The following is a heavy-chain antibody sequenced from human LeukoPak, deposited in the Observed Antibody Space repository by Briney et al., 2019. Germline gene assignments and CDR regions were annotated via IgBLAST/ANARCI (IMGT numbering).Heavy chain of an antibody. CDR3: AREMTTCDP. Sequence: GGSLILSCAASGFTFSSYSMNWVRQAPGKGLEGVSSISSSSRYIYYADSVKGRFTISRDNAKNSLYLQMNSLRAEDAAVYYCAREMTTCDPWGRGTLVTVCS. J-gene: IGHJ2*01. V-gene: IGHV3-21*01. CDR1: GFTFSSYS. CDR2: ISSSSRYI. D-gene: IGHD1-14*01.